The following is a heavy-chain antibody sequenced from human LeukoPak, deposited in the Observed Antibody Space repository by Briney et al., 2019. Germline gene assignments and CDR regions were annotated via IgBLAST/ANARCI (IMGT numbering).Heavy chain of an antibody. CDR2: IYSSGNT. J-gene: IGHJ4*02. CDR1: GGSVSGYF. Sequence: SETLSLTCTVSGGSVSGYFWTWIRQPPVKRLEWIGYIYSSGNTNYNPSLKSRVTMSVDTSKNQFSLKLSSVTAADTAVYYCARDHMTTVTTGGDYWGQGTLVTVSS. D-gene: IGHD4-17*01. CDR3: ARDHMTTVTTGGDY. V-gene: IGHV4-59*02.